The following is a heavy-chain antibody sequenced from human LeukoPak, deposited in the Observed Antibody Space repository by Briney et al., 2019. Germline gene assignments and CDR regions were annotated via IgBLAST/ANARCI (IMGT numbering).Heavy chain of an antibody. CDR2: IANDGRDK. CDR3: ARDWKIAAAAYFFDY. D-gene: IGHD6-13*01. CDR1: GFTFNSYP. Sequence: AGGSPRLSCAASGFTFNSYPMHWVRQAPGKGLEWVAVIANDGRDKKYADSVKGRFTISRDNSKNTLYLEMSSLRTEDTAIFYCARDWKIAAAAYFFDYWGQGALVTVSS. J-gene: IGHJ4*02. V-gene: IGHV3-30*04.